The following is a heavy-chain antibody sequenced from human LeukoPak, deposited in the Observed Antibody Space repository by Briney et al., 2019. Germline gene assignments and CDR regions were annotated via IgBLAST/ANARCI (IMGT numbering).Heavy chain of an antibody. D-gene: IGHD3-10*01. CDR2: ISSSGSTI. CDR3: ARGGAIIRGVGMDV. CDR1: GFTFSSYE. V-gene: IGHV3-48*03. J-gene: IGHJ6*02. Sequence: GGSLRLSCAASGFTFSSYEMNWVRQAPGKGLEWVSYISSSGSTIYYADSVKGRFTISRDNAKNSLYLQMNSLRAGDTAVYYCARGGAIIRGVGMDVWGQGTTVTVSS.